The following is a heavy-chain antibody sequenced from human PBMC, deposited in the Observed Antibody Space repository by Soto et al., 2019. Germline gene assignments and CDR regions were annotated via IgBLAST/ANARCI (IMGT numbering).Heavy chain of an antibody. J-gene: IGHJ4*01. V-gene: IGHV4-30-2*01. Sequence: QVQLQESGSGLVNPSQTLVITCTVSCDSISRDGSSWSCRRQPPGKGLEWIGYIYHSGATDYNQYLKSRVTTSVDKSKNQFYLSLASVTAADTAVYYCAREMSYYFDSWGHGTLVTVSS. CDR2: IYHSGAT. CDR1: CDSISRDGSS. CDR3: AREMSYYFDS.